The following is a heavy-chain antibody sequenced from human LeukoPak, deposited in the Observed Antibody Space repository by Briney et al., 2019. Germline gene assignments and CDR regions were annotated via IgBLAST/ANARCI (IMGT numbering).Heavy chain of an antibody. J-gene: IGHJ3*02. CDR1: GFTFSSYW. V-gene: IGHV3-7*01. CDR2: INQDGSEK. Sequence: GGSLRLSCAASGFTFSSYWMSWVRQAPGKGLEWVANINQDGSEKYYVDSVKGRFTISRDNAKNSLYLQMKNLRAEDTAVYYCARDLRAYGDPPGAFDIWGQGTVVTVSS. CDR3: ARDLRAYGDPPGAFDI. D-gene: IGHD4-17*01.